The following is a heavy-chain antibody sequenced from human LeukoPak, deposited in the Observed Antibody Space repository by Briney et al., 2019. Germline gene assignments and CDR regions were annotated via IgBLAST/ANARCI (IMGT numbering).Heavy chain of an antibody. Sequence: GGSLRLSCAASGFSFSTYELNWVRQAPGKGLEWVSYISRSGSTIYYADSVKGRLTVSRDNAKSSLYLQMNSLRAEDTAVYYCARKISGSYYEYLDYWGQGTLVTVSS. CDR1: GFSFSTYE. CDR3: ARKISGSYYEYLDY. V-gene: IGHV3-48*03. D-gene: IGHD1-26*01. CDR2: ISRSGSTI. J-gene: IGHJ4*02.